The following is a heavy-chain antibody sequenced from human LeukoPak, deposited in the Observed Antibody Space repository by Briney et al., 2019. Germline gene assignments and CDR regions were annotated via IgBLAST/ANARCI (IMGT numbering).Heavy chain of an antibody. CDR3: ARATYYYGSGSYKTHSYFDY. CDR1: GGSFSGYY. J-gene: IGHJ4*02. CDR2: INHSGST. V-gene: IGHV4-34*01. Sequence: SETLSLTCADYGGSFSGYYWSWIRQPPGKGLEKMVEINHSGSTNYNPSLKSRVTISVDTSKNQFSLKLSSVTAADTAVYYCARATYYYGSGSYKTHSYFDYWGQGTLVTVSS. D-gene: IGHD3-10*01.